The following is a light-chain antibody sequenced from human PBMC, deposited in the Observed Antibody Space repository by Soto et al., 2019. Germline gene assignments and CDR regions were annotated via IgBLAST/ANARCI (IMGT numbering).Light chain of an antibody. V-gene: IGKV1-39*01. CDR3: HQSYSTPTEIT. CDR1: QNIRSY. CDR2: DAS. J-gene: IGKJ5*01. Sequence: DIQMPQSPYSLSASVGDRVTITCRASQNIRSYLHWYQQKPGEAPKHLIYDASSLQSGVPSRFSGSRYGTDFTLAISSLQLEDFATYYCHQSYSTPTEITFGLGTRLEIK.